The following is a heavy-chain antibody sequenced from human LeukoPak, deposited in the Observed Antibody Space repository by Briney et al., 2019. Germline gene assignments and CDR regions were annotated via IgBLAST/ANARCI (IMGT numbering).Heavy chain of an antibody. CDR3: ARGSDSYCGGDCYPY. J-gene: IGHJ4*02. D-gene: IGHD2-21*02. CDR1: GGSFSGYS. CDR2: INHSGST. V-gene: IGHV4-34*01. Sequence: SEALSLTCAVYGGSFSGYSWSWIRQPPGKGLEWIGEINHSGSTNYNPSLKSRVTISVDTSKNQFSLKLSSVTAADTAVYYCARGSDSYCGGDCYPYWGQGTLVTVSS.